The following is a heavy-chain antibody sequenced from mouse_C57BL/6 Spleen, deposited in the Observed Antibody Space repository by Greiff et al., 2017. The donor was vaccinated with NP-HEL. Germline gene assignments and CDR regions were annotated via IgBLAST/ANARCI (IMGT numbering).Heavy chain of an antibody. CDR3: AKTSGYFDY. V-gene: IGHV1-82*01. Sequence: VQVVESGPELVKPGASVKISCKASGYAFSSSWMNWVKQRPGKGLEWIGRIYPGDGDTNYNGKFKGKATLTADKSSSTAYMQLSSLTSEDSAVYFCAKTSGYFDYWGQGTTLTVSS. CDR1: GYAFSSSW. D-gene: IGHD6-1*01. J-gene: IGHJ2*01. CDR2: IYPGDGDT.